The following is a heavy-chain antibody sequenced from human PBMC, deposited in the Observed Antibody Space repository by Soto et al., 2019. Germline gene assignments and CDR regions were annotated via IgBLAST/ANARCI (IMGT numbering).Heavy chain of an antibody. Sequence: ASVKVSCKASGYTFTSYGISCVRQAPGQGLEWMGWISAYNGNTNYAQKLQGRVTMTTDTSTSTAYMELRSLRSDDTAVYYCARVPHVDIVATTSHDYWGQGTLVT. V-gene: IGHV1-18*01. J-gene: IGHJ4*02. D-gene: IGHD5-12*01. CDR1: GYTFTSYG. CDR3: ARVPHVDIVATTSHDY. CDR2: ISAYNGNT.